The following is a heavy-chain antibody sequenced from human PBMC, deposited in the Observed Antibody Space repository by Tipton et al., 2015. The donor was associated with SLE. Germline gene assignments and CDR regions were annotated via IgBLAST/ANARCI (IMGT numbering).Heavy chain of an antibody. CDR1: GGSVSCYY. CDR2: IYHSGST. Sequence: TLSLTCIVSGGSVSCYYWSWIRQPPGKGLEWLGYIYHSGSTNYYPSLKSRVTMSVDTSKNQFSLKLSSVTAADTAVYYCARLSLGEEYFFDYWGQGTLVGVSS. CDR3: ARLSLGEEYFFDY. D-gene: IGHD3-10*01. J-gene: IGHJ4*02. V-gene: IGHV4-59*02.